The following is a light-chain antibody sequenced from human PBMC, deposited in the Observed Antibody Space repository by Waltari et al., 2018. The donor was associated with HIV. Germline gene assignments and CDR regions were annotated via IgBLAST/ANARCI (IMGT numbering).Light chain of an antibody. V-gene: IGLV2-14*03. CDR3: SSSISTSTLV. CDR2: DVN. CDR1: SSDVIASKF. Sequence: QSALTQPASVSGSPGQSITISCTGASSDVIASKFVAWYQPRPGKAPKLIIYDVNNRPSGVSNRFSGYKSGNTASLTISGLQAEDEADYFCSSSISTSTLVFGTGTKVTVL. J-gene: IGLJ1*01.